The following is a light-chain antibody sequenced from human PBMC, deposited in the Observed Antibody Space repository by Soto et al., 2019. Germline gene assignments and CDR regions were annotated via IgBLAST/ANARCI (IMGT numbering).Light chain of an antibody. CDR3: QQSYSTPRT. V-gene: IGKV3-15*01. Sequence: EIVMTQSPATLSVSPGEGATLSCKASQNVYNNLAWYQQRPGQPPRLLIYDASTRATGISARFSGSGYGTEFTLTISSLQPEDFATYYCQQSYSTPRTFGQGTKLEIK. J-gene: IGKJ2*01. CDR1: QNVYNN. CDR2: DAS.